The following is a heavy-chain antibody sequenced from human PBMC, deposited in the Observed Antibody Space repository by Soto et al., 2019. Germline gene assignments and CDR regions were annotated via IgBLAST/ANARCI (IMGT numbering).Heavy chain of an antibody. D-gene: IGHD2-2*01. CDR1: GLTFSDHG. V-gene: IGHV3-33*01. J-gene: IGHJ2*01. CDR2: IWYDGSKT. Sequence: QVQLVESGGGVVQPGRSLRLSCAASGLTFSDHGMHWVRQAPGKGLEWVAAIWYDGSKTFYADSVRGRFTISRDNSMKTLFLQLVGLRAEDTAVYYCATPSGGCSGTWCPYWYFDIWGRGTLVTVSS. CDR3: ATPSGGCSGTWCPYWYFDI.